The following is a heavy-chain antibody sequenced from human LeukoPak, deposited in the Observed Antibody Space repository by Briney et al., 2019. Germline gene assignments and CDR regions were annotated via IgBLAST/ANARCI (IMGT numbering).Heavy chain of an antibody. Sequence: PGGSLRLSCAASGFTVSSNYMSWVRQAPGKGLEWVSVIYSGGTTYYADSVKGRFTISRDNSKNTLYLQMNSLRAEDTAVYYCARPYSSGWYSIDYWGQGTLVTVSS. CDR2: IYSGGTT. J-gene: IGHJ4*02. D-gene: IGHD6-13*01. CDR3: ARPYSSGWYSIDY. V-gene: IGHV3-53*01. CDR1: GFTVSSNY.